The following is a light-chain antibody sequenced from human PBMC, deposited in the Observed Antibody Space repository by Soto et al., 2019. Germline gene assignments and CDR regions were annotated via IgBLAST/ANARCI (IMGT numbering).Light chain of an antibody. CDR3: SSYTSSSTPYV. CDR2: EVS. J-gene: IGLJ1*01. CDR1: SSDVGGYNY. Sequence: QSVLTQPASVSGSPGQSITISCTGTSSDVGGYNYVSWYQQHPGKAPKLMIYEVSNRPSGVSNRFSGSKSRNTASLTISGLQADDEAEYYCSSYTSSSTPYVFGTGTKLTVL. V-gene: IGLV2-14*01.